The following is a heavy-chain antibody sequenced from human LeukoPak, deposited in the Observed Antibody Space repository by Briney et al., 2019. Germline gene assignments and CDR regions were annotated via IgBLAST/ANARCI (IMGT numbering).Heavy chain of an antibody. D-gene: IGHD3-22*01. CDR1: GFTFSSYS. V-gene: IGHV3-21*01. Sequence: GGSLRLSCAASGFTFSSYSMNWVRQAPGKGLEWVSSISSSSSYIYYADSVKGRFTISRDNAKNSLYLQMNSRRAEDTAVYYCARAYLGAYYYDSSGPWYFDYWGQGTLVTVSS. CDR3: ARAYLGAYYYDSSGPWYFDY. J-gene: IGHJ4*02. CDR2: ISSSSSYI.